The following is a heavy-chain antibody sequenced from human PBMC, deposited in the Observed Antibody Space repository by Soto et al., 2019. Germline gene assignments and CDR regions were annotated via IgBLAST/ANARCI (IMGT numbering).Heavy chain of an antibody. CDR2: IKQDGSEK. CDR3: AKDTYYYSSSGYYVFDS. D-gene: IGHD3-22*01. J-gene: IGHJ4*02. Sequence: GGSLRLSCAASGFTLSSYWMSWVRQAPGKGLEWVANIKQDGSEKKYVDSVNYVDSVKGRFTISRDNSKNSLFLQMNSLRAEDTAVYYCAKDTYYYSSSGYYVFDSWGQGTLVTVSS. CDR1: GFTLSSYW. V-gene: IGHV3-7*01.